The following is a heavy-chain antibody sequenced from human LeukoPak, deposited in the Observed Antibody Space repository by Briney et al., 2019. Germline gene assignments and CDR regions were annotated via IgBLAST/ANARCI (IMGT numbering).Heavy chain of an antibody. CDR1: GFIFSTYT. CDR3: AKAAVYHDSCPDS. CDR2: ISSSGGST. J-gene: IGHJ4*02. Sequence: GGSLRLSCAASGFIFSTYTMNWVRQAPGKGLEWVSSISSSGGSTYYADSVKGRFTISRDNSKNTLYLQVSSLRAEDTAVYYCAKAAVYHDSCPDSWGQGTLVTVSS. D-gene: IGHD5/OR15-5a*01. V-gene: IGHV3-23*01.